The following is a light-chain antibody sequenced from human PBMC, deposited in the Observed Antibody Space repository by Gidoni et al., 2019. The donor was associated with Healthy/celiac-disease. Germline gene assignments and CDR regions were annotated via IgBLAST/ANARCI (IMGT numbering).Light chain of an antibody. Sequence: IQMTQPPASLSASVGERVTITCRASQSISSYLNWYQQKPGKAPKLLIYAASSLQSGIPSRFSGSGSGTDFTLTISSLQPEDFAAYYCQQNYSTPPATFGQGTKVEIK. CDR3: QQNYSTPPAT. V-gene: IGKV1-39*01. CDR1: QSISSY. J-gene: IGKJ1*01. CDR2: AAS.